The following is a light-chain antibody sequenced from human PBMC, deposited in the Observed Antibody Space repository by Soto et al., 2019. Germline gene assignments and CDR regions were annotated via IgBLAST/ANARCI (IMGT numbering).Light chain of an antibody. Sequence: EIVMTQSPATLSLSPGERAPLSCRASQSVSSNLAWYQQKPGQAPRLLIYGASTRATGIPARFSGSGSGTEFTLTISSLQSEDFAVYYCQQYNNWPLTFGGGTKVDIK. V-gene: IGKV3-15*01. CDR1: QSVSSN. CDR3: QQYNNWPLT. J-gene: IGKJ4*01. CDR2: GAS.